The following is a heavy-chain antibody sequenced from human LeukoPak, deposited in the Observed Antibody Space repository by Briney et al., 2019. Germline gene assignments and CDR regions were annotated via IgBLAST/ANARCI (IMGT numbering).Heavy chain of an antibody. J-gene: IGHJ4*02. V-gene: IGHV3-21*01. CDR2: ISSSSSYI. CDR1: GFTFSSYS. CDR3: ARLESSVVPFDY. D-gene: IGHD2-15*01. Sequence: GESLRLSCAASGFTFSSYSMNWVRQAPGKGLEWVSSISSSSSYIYYADSVKGRFTISRDNAKNSLYLQMNSLRAEDTAVYYCARLESSVVPFDYWGQGTLVTVSS.